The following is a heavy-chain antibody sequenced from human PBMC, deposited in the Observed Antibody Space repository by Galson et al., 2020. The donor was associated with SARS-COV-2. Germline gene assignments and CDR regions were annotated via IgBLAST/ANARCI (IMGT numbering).Heavy chain of an antibody. Sequence: ASVKVSCKASGYTFTGYYIHWVRQAPGQGLEWMGWINPNSGATNYAQKFQGRVTMTRDTSISTAYMELSSLRSDDTAVYYCAIDQVVPAAHFDYWGQGAQVTVS. J-gene: IGHJ4*02. CDR1: GYTFTGYY. CDR2: INPNSGAT. V-gene: IGHV1-2*02. CDR3: AIDQVVPAAHFDY. D-gene: IGHD2-2*01.